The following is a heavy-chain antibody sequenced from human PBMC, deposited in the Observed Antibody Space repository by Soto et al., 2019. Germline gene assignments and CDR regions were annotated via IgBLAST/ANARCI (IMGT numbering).Heavy chain of an antibody. Sequence: EVQLVESGGGLVQPGGSLRLSCEASGFTLSSYSMNGARQAPGQGLEWVSYISISSSTIYYAASVKGRFTISRDNAKNSLYLQMNSLRDEDTAVYYCARDNPRSSGWDVWGQGTTVTVSS. CDR2: ISISSSTI. CDR3: ARDNPRSSGWDV. V-gene: IGHV3-48*02. CDR1: GFTLSSYS. J-gene: IGHJ6*02.